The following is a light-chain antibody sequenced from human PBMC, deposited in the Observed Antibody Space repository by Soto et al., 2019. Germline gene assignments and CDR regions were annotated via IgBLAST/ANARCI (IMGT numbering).Light chain of an antibody. CDR2: EGG. Sequence: QSVLTQPASVSGSPGQSITISCTGSSSAVGSYRFVSWYQHHPGKVPKLIIYEGGKRPSGVSNRFSGSEPGNTASLTISGLQAEDEADYYCGAWDTSLSAVVFGTGTKVTVL. J-gene: IGLJ1*01. V-gene: IGLV2-23*01. CDR1: SSAVGSYRF. CDR3: GAWDTSLSAVV.